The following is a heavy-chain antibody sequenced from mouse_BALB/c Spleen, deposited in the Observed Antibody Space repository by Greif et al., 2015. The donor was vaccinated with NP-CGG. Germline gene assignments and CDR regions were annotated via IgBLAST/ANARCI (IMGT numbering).Heavy chain of an antibody. CDR2: IDPANGNT. CDR1: GFNIKDTY. CDR3: ARKLGRGLYFDY. Sequence: EVNVVESGAELVKPGASVKSSCTASGFNIKDTYMHWVKQRPEQGLEWIGRIDPANGNTKYDPKFQGKATITADTSSNTAYLQLSSLTSEDTAVYYCARKLGRGLYFDYWGQGTTLTVSS. D-gene: IGHD4-1*01. V-gene: IGHV14-3*02. J-gene: IGHJ2*01.